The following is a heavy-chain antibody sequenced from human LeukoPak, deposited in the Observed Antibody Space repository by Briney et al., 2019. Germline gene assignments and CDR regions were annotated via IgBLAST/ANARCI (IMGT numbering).Heavy chain of an antibody. CDR2: ISYDGSNK. V-gene: IGHV3-30*18. D-gene: IGHD5-12*01. CDR1: GFTFSTNA. CDR3: AKDFYVATIVDFDY. Sequence: GGSLRLSCAAYGFTFSTNAMHWVRQAPGKGLEWVAVISYDGSNKYYADSVKGRFTISRDNSKNTLYPQMNSLRAEDTALYYCAKDFYVATIVDFDYWGRGTLVTVSS. J-gene: IGHJ4*02.